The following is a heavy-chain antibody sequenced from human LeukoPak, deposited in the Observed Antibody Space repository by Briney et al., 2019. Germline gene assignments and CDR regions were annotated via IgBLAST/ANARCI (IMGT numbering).Heavy chain of an antibody. D-gene: IGHD3-22*01. CDR2: IFYSGST. Sequence: SETLSLTCTVSGGSISTYYWSWIRQPPGKGLEWIGYIFYSGSTNYNPSLKSRVTISVDTSKNQFSLKLSSVTAADTALYYCARGNSYYDSSGYFPWESFQHWGQGTLVTVSS. CDR1: GGSISTYY. J-gene: IGHJ1*01. V-gene: IGHV4-59*01. CDR3: ARGNSYYDSSGYFPWESFQH.